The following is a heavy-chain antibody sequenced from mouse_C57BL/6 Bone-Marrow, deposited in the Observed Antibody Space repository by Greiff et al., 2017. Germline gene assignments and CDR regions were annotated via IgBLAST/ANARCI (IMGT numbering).Heavy chain of an antibody. CDR3: ARRRYYVYY. D-gene: IGHD1-1*02. CDR1: GYTFTSYW. CDR2: IDPSDSYT. Sequence: VQLQQPGAELVKPGASVKLSCKASGYTFTSYWMQWVKQRPGQGLEWIGEIDPSDSYTNYNQKFKGKATLTVDTSSSTAYMQLSSLPSEDSAVXYCARRRYYVYYWGQGTTLTVSS. J-gene: IGHJ2*01. V-gene: IGHV1-50*01.